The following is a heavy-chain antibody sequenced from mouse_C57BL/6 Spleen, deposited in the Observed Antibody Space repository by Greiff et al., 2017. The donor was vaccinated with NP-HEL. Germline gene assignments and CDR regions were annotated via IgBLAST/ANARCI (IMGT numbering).Heavy chain of an antibody. V-gene: IGHV1-59*01. CDR1: GYTFTSYW. CDR2: IDPSDSYT. D-gene: IGHD1-1*01. J-gene: IGHJ4*01. Sequence: VQLQQSGAELVRPGTSVKLSCKASGYTFTSYWMHWVKQRPGQGLEWIGVIDPSDSYTNYNQKFKGKATLTADKSSSTAYMQLSSLTSEDSAVYFCARRNYYGSSLNAMDYWGQGTSVTVSS. CDR3: ARRNYYGSSLNAMDY.